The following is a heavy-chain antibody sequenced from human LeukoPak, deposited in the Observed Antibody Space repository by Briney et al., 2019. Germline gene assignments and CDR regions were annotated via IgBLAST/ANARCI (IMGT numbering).Heavy chain of an antibody. J-gene: IGHJ6*02. CDR2: IIPIFGTA. CDR3: ARVSLGNEPGSPQNYYYYGMDV. Sequence: SVNVSCKASGGTFSSYAISWVRQAPGQGLEWMGGIIPIFGTANYAQKFQGRVTITADESTSTAYMELSSLRSEDTAVYYCARVSLGNEPGSPQNYYYYGMDVWGQGTLVTVSS. CDR1: GGTFSSYA. V-gene: IGHV1-69*13.